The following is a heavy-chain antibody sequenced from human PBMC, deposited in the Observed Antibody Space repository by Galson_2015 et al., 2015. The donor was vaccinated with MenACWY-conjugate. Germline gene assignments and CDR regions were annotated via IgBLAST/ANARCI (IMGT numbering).Heavy chain of an antibody. CDR2: ICSGTRT. V-gene: IGHV3-53*01. D-gene: IGHD3-16*01. CDR1: GFTVSTNC. J-gene: IGHJ5*02. CDR3: ARSGVGFGERWLDP. Sequence: SLRLSCAASGFTVSTNCMSWVRQAPGKGLEWVSIICSGTRTFYADSVKGRFTISGDNSQNTVYLQMNSLRAEDTAMYYCARSGVGFGERWLDPWGQGTLVTVS.